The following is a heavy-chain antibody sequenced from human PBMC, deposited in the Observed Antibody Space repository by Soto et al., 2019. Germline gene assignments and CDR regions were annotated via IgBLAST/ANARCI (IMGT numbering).Heavy chain of an antibody. CDR1: GFTFSNYW. D-gene: IGHD3-22*01. Sequence: EVQLVESGGGLVQPGGSLRLSCAASGFTFSNYWMNWVRQAPGKGLEWVANIKQDGSEKNYVDSVKGRFTISRDNAKNSLYLQMNSLSADDTAVFYCAKAGPDDSTGYFSFEYWGQGTLVTVSS. J-gene: IGHJ4*02. V-gene: IGHV3-7*03. CDR2: IKQDGSEK. CDR3: AKAGPDDSTGYFSFEY.